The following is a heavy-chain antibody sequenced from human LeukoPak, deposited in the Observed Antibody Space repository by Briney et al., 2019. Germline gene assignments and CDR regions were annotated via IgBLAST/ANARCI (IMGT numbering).Heavy chain of an antibody. V-gene: IGHV1-18*01. D-gene: IGHD2/OR15-2a*01. CDR2: INTHSSHT. Sequence: GASVKVSCKASDYPFTSYGITWVRQAPGLGLEWMGWINTHSSHTNYAQNLQDRVTMTTDTSTSTAFMELRGLRSYDTAVYDCARVSISLVRKIVITATFDHRGQGTLVTVSS. CDR1: DYPFTSYG. CDR3: ARVSISLVRKIVITATFDH. J-gene: IGHJ4*02.